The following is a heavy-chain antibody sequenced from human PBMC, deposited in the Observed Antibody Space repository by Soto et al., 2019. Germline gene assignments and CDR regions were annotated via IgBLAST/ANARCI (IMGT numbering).Heavy chain of an antibody. CDR1: GFTFSSYA. D-gene: IGHD6-13*01. V-gene: IGHV3-23*01. Sequence: EVQLLESGGGLVQPGGSLRLSCAASGFTFSSYAMSWVRQAPGKGLEWVSTISGSGDSTYYADSVKGRFTISRDNSKNTLYLQMNSLSAEDTAVFYCAKDFSVSFTQQLGYFDFWGRGPLVTVSS. J-gene: IGHJ4*02. CDR2: ISGSGDST. CDR3: AKDFSVSFTQQLGYFDF.